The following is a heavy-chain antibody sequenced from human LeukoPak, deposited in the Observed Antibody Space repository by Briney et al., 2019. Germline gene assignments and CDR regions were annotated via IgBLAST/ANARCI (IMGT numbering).Heavy chain of an antibody. CDR2: IYSGGST. D-gene: IGHD5-18*01. J-gene: IGHJ6*02. CDR3: ARDSAGYGYGSYYGMDV. Sequence: GGSLRLSCAASGFTVSSNYMSWVRQAPGKGLEWVSVIYSGGSTYYADSVKGRFTISRDNSKNTLYLQMNSLRAEDTAVYYCARDSAGYGYGSYYGMDVWGQGTTVTVSS. CDR1: GFTVSSNY. V-gene: IGHV3-53*01.